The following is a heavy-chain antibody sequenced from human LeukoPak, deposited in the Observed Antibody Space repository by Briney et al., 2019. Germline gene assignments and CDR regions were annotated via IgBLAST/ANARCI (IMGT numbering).Heavy chain of an antibody. J-gene: IGHJ4*02. V-gene: IGHV4-31*03. CDR1: GGSISSGACY. CDR3: ARARGNFDY. Sequence: SQTLSLTCTVSGGSISSGACYWSWFRQHPGKGLEWIGYIYYSGSTYYNPSLKSRVTISVDTSKNQFSLKLSSVTAADTAVYYCARARGNFDYWGQGTLVTVSS. CDR2: IYYSGST. D-gene: IGHD3-10*01.